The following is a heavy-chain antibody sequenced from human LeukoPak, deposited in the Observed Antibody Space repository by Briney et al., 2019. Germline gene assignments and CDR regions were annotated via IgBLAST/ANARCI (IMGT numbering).Heavy chain of an antibody. Sequence: ASVKVSCKASGYTFTSYYMHWVRQAPGQGLEWMGWMNPKSGNTLYAQKFQGRVTMTRNTSISTAYMELSSVRSEDTAVYYCARFLKNPVNRRGPANYYMDVWGKGTTVTISS. CDR3: ARFLKNPVNRRGPANYYMDV. J-gene: IGHJ6*03. V-gene: IGHV1-8*01. D-gene: IGHD2/OR15-2a*01. CDR2: MNPKSGNT. CDR1: GYTFTSYY.